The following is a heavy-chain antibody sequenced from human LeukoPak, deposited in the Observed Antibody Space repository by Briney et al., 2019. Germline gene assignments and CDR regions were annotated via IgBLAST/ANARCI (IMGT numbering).Heavy chain of an antibody. CDR2: ISTYNGNT. J-gene: IGHJ6*03. CDR3: ARTPDIVGAMWGRFHMDV. D-gene: IGHD1-26*01. Sequence: ASVKVSCKASGYTFTSYGISWVRQAPGQGLEWMGWISTYNGNTNYAQNLQGRVTVTTDTSTSTAYMELKSLRSDDTAVYYCARTPDIVGAMWGRFHMDVWGKGTTVTVSS. V-gene: IGHV1-18*01. CDR1: GYTFTSYG.